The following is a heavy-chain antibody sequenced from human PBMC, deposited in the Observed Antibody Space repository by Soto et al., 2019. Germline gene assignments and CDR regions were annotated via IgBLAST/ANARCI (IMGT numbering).Heavy chain of an antibody. J-gene: IGHJ4*02. CDR3: ASHKDYSSSLDY. V-gene: IGHV4-31*03. CDR2: VYYSGRT. D-gene: IGHD6-6*01. Sequence: PSETLSLTCTVSGGSISSGGYYWSWIRQHPGKGLEWIGCVYYSGRTYYNPSLKSRITISVDTSKKYFFLKLSSVTAADTAVYYCASHKDYSSSLDYWGQGVLVTVSA. CDR1: GGSISSGGYY.